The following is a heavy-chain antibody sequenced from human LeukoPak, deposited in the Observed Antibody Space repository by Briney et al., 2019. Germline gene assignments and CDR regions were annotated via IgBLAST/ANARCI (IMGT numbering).Heavy chain of an antibody. J-gene: IGHJ4*02. Sequence: ETGGSLRLSCAASGFTFSSYAMSWVRQAPGKGLEWVSAISGSGGSTYYADSVKGRFTISRDNSKNTLYLQMNSLRAEDTAVYYCARAYEVDSSSSIGVGFDYWGQGTLVTVSS. V-gene: IGHV3-23*01. CDR2: ISGSGGST. CDR1: GFTFSSYA. CDR3: ARAYEVDSSSSIGVGFDY. D-gene: IGHD6-6*01.